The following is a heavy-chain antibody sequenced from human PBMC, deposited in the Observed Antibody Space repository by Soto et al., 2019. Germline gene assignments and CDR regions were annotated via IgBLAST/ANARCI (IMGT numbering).Heavy chain of an antibody. V-gene: IGHV3-23*01. J-gene: IGHJ4*02. CDR3: PKDRPRTTSGDFFDY. CDR1: GFTFSTYA. D-gene: IGHD1-1*01. Sequence: EVQLLESGGKLVQPGGSLTLSCAASGFTFSTYAMAWVRQAPGKGLEWVSGVSASGLNTDYADTVKGRFYISRDNSKNTVSLHMNSLRAEDTALYYCPKDRPRTTSGDFFDYWGQGTPVSVSS. CDR2: VSASGLNT.